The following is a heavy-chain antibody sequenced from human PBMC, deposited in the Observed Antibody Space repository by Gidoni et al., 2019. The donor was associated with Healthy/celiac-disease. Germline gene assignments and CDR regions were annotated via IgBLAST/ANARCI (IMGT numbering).Heavy chain of an antibody. D-gene: IGHD6-13*01. V-gene: IGHV3-53*01. CDR3: ARVGGIAAVYYFDY. CDR2: IYGGGST. Sequence: EVQLVESGGGLIQPGGSLRLSCAASGFTVSRNYMSWVRQAPGKGLEWVSVIYGGGSTYYADSVKGRFTISRDNSKNTLYLQMNSLRAEDTAVYYCARVGGIAAVYYFDYWGQGTLVTVSS. J-gene: IGHJ4*02. CDR1: GFTVSRNY.